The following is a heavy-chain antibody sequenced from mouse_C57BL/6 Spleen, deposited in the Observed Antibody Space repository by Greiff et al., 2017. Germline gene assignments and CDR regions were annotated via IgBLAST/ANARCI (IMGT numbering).Heavy chain of an antibody. CDR1: GFTFSDYG. J-gene: IGHJ3*01. D-gene: IGHD4-1*01. CDR3: ARGLWAWFAY. Sequence: EVTLMESGGGLVKPGGSLKLSCAASGFTFSDYGMHWVRQAPEKGLEWVAYISSGSSTIYYADTVKGRFTISRDNAKNTLFLQMTSLRSEDTAMYYCARGLWAWFAYWGQGTLVTVSA. CDR2: ISSGSSTI. V-gene: IGHV5-17*01.